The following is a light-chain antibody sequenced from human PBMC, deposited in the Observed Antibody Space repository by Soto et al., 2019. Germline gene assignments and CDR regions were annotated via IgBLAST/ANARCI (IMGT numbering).Light chain of an antibody. J-gene: IGKJ1*01. V-gene: IGKV1-27*01. CDR1: QGISNY. CDR3: QKYNRPGA. Sequence: DLQMTQSPSSLSASVGDRVTITCRASQGISNYLAWYQQKPGKVPKLLIYAASTLQSGVPSRFSGSGSGTDFTLTISSLQPEDVATYYCQKYNRPGAFGQGTKVEIK. CDR2: AAS.